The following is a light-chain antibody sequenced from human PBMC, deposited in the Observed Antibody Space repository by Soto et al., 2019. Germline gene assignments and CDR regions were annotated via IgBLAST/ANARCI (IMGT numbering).Light chain of an antibody. V-gene: IGLV2-14*01. J-gene: IGLJ2*01. CDR2: EVI. CDR1: SSDVGGYDY. CDR3: SSYTTSSALV. Sequence: QSALTQSASVSGSPGQSITIPCTGTSSDVGGYDYVSWYQQHPGKVPKLIIYEVIKRPSGVSHRFSGSKSGNTASLTISGLQTEDEAAYYCSSYTTSSALVFGGGTKLTVL.